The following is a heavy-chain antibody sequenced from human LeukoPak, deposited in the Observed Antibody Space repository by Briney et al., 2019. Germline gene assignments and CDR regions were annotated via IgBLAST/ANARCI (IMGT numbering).Heavy chain of an antibody. V-gene: IGHV1-3*01. D-gene: IGHD6-6*01. CDR1: GFSFSGST. CDR2: INAGNGNT. J-gene: IGHJ6*02. Sequence: GGSLRLSCAASGFSFSGSTMHWVRQAPGQRLEWMGWINAGNGNTKYSQKFQGRVTITRDTSASTAYMELSSLRSEDTAVYYCASQSIAARHYYYYYGMDVWGQGTTDTVSS. CDR3: ASQSIAARHYYYYYGMDV.